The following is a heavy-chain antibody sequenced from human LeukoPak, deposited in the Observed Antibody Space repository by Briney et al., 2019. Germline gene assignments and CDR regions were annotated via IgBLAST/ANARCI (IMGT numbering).Heavy chain of an antibody. D-gene: IGHD1-26*01. CDR1: GFTFSSYA. J-gene: IGHJ5*02. V-gene: IGHV3-21*01. CDR2: ISSGSSYI. CDR3: AKDSLLYSGSRT. Sequence: GGSLRLSCAASGFTFSSYAMSWVRQAPGKGLEWVSSISSGSSYIYYADSLKGRFTISRDNAKNSLYLQMNSLRAEDAAVYYCAKDSLLYSGSRTWGQGTLVTVSS.